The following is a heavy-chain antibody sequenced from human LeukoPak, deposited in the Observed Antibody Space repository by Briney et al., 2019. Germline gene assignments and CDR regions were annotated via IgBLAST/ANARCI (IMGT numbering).Heavy chain of an antibody. CDR3: ASLKNYYDSSGYLVTDAFDI. J-gene: IGHJ3*02. CDR1: GYTFTGFY. CDR2: INPNSGGT. D-gene: IGHD3-22*01. V-gene: IGHV1-2*02. Sequence: ASVKVSCKASGYTFTGFYMHWVRQAPGQGLEWMGWINPNSGGTNYAQKLQGRVTMTTDTSTSTAYMELRSLKSDDTAVYYCASLKNYYDSSGYLVTDAFDIWGQGTMVTVSS.